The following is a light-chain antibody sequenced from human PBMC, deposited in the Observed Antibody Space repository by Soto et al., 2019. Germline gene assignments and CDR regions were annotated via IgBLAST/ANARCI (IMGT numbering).Light chain of an antibody. CDR1: QRVSSNY. CDR2: GAS. J-gene: IGKJ1*01. Sequence: EIVLTQSPGTLSLSPGDRATLSCRASQRVSSNYLAWYQQRPGQAPRLLIYGASSRATGIPDRFSGSGSGTDFTLTINRLEPEYFAVYFCQQYGDSPWTFGQGTKVDI. CDR3: QQYGDSPWT. V-gene: IGKV3-20*01.